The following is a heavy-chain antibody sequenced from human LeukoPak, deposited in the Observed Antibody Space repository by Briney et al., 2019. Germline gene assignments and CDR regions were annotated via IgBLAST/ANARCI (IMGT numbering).Heavy chain of an antibody. D-gene: IGHD6-6*01. CDR1: GFTFSKYA. CDR2: ISGSGGST. Sequence: PGGSLRLSCAASGFTFSKYAMSWVRQAPGKGLEWVSGISGSGGSTYYADSVKGRFTISRDNSKNTLFLQINNLRAEDTAVYYCAKDGIHSSSSGNWGQGTLVTVSS. J-gene: IGHJ4*02. CDR3: AKDGIHSSSSGN. V-gene: IGHV3-23*01.